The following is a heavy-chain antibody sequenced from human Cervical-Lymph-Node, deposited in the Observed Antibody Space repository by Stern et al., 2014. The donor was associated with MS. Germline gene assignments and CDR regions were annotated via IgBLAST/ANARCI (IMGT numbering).Heavy chain of an antibody. J-gene: IGHJ4*02. D-gene: IGHD4-17*01. CDR2: INTNTCNP. CDR1: GYSFTHFA. CDR3: ARDPHDYGDRFDY. Sequence: QVQLVQSGSELKKPGASVKVSCTASGYSFTHFALNWVRHAPGQGLQWMGWINTNTCNPSYGQAFTGRLFFSLDTSVSTAYLQISSLKAEDTAVYYCARDPHDYGDRFDYWGQGTLVTVSS. V-gene: IGHV7-4-1*02.